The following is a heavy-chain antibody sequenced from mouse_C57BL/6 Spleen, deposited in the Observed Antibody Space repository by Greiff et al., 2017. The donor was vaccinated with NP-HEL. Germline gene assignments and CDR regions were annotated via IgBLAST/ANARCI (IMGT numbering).Heavy chain of an antibody. CDR2: INPNNGGT. CDR1: GYTFTDYN. Sequence: VQLQQSGPELVKPWASVKMSCKASGYTFTDYNMHWVKQSHGKSLEWIGYINPNNGGTSYNQKFKGKATLTVNKSYSTAYMELRSLTSEDSAVYYCARGTYGSSYGYWYFDVWGTGTTVTVSS. V-gene: IGHV1-22*01. CDR3: ARGTYGSSYGYWYFDV. D-gene: IGHD1-1*01. J-gene: IGHJ1*03.